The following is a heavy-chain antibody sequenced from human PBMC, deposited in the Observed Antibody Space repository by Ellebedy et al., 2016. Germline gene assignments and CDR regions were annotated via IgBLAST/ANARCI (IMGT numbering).Heavy chain of an antibody. J-gene: IGHJ3*01. V-gene: IGHV4-59*08. CDR3: ARVDLGGLVTPL. CDR1: GGSITSYY. Sequence: SETLSLXXTVSGGSITSYYWSWIRQPPGKGLEWIGCIDKSGSTTYKPSLKSRVTISVDTSKKQLSLKLSSVTAADTAVYYCARVDLGGLVTPLWGQGTKVTVSS. CDR2: IDKSGST. D-gene: IGHD3-10*01.